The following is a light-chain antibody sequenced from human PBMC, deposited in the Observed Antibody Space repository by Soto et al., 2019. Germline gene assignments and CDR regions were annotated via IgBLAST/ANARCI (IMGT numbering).Light chain of an antibody. CDR2: KAS. Sequence: MNQLPSALSAKIGDRVTITCRASQSIDTWLAWHQQKPGQAPKLLISKASSLESGVPSRFSGSGSGTEFTLTISSLQPDDSATYYCQQYNSYRAFGQRTNVDI. CDR1: QSIDTW. V-gene: IGKV1-5*03. CDR3: QQYNSYRA. J-gene: IGKJ1*01.